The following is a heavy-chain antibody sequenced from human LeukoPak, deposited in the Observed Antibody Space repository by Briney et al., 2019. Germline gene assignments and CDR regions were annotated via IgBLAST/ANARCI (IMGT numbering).Heavy chain of an antibody. Sequence: PSETLSLTCTVSGGSISSYYWSWIRQPPGKGLEWIGYIYYSGSTNYNPSLKSRVTISVDTSKNQFSLKLSSVTAADTAVYYCARVRGPTPYYFDYWGQGTLVTVSS. CDR1: GGSISSYY. V-gene: IGHV4-59*01. CDR3: ARVRGPTPYYFDY. CDR2: IYYSGST. J-gene: IGHJ4*02.